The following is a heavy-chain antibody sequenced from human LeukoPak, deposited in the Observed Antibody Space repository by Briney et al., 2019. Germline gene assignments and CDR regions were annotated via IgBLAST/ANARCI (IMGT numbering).Heavy chain of an antibody. CDR3: ARDLPYCIDSSCYSAPPDV. CDR1: GFTASSNY. J-gene: IGHJ6*02. Sequence: GWSLRLSCAASGFTASSNYMSWVRQAPGKGLEWVSVIYSGSGADHADSVKGRFTISRDNAKNSLYLQMNSLRADDTAMYYCARDLPYCIDSSCYSAPPDVWGQGTTVTVSS. CDR2: IYSGSGA. V-gene: IGHV3-53*01. D-gene: IGHD2-2*01.